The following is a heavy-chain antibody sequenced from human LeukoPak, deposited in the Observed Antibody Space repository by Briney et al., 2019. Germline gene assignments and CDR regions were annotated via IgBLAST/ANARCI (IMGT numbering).Heavy chain of an antibody. Sequence: GGSLRLSCAAPGFTFDDFAMHWVRQAPGKGLEWVSGINWISDSIGYADSVKGRFTISRDNAKNSLYLQMNSLRAEDTAFYYCVKGSGFCTYDLDYFDYWGQGTLVTVSS. D-gene: IGHD3/OR15-3a*01. J-gene: IGHJ4*02. CDR1: GFTFDDFA. V-gene: IGHV3-9*01. CDR2: INWISDSI. CDR3: VKGSGFCTYDLDYFDY.